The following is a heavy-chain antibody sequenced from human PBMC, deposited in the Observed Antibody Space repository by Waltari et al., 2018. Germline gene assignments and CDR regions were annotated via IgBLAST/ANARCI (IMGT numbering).Heavy chain of an antibody. D-gene: IGHD4-17*01. CDR3: VRDFGDHRTDY. Sequence: QLQLQESGPGLVKSSETLSLPCTVSGGSLRSSGYSWGWIRQPPGTGLEWIGTIDYSGNTYYNPSLKSRVTISVDTSKRQFSLKLNSVTAADTAVYYCVRDFGDHRTDYWGQGTLVTVSS. J-gene: IGHJ4*02. CDR2: IDYSGNT. V-gene: IGHV4-39*02. CDR1: GGSLRSSGYS.